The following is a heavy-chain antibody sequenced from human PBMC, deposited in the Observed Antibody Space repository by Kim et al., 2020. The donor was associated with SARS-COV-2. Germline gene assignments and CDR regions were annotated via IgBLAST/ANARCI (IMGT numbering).Heavy chain of an antibody. Sequence: SPSVQGQVTISADKSISTAYLQWSSLKASDTAMYYCARREYSYGRLFFDYWGQGTLVTVSS. V-gene: IGHV5-51*01. D-gene: IGHD5-18*01. CDR3: ARREYSYGRLFFDY. J-gene: IGHJ4*02.